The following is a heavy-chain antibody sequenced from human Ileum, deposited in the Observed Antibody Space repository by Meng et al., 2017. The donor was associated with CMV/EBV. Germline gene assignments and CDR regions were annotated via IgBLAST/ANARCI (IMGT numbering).Heavy chain of an antibody. V-gene: IGHV4-30-4*08. D-gene: IGHD2-15*01. J-gene: IGHJ4*02. CDR1: GGSFTRGNYY. CDR2: IYYSGSP. CDR3: VRQVVAASFDY. Sequence: VQLQESGPGLVKPSQTLSLTCHVSGGSFTRGNYYWSWIRQPPGRGLEWIGYIYYSGSPYYKPSLKSRVTISLDTSKNQFSLNLRSVTATDSAVYYCVRQVVAASFDYWGQGALVTVSS.